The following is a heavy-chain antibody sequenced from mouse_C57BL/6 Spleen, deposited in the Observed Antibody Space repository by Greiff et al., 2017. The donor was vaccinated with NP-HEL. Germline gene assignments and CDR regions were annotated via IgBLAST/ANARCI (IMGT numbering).Heavy chain of an antibody. CDR2: ISYDGSN. CDR1: GYSITSGYY. Sequence: EVQLQQSGPGLVKPSQSLSLTCSVTGYSITSGYYWNWIRQFPGNKLEWMGYISYDGSNNYNPSLKNRISITRDTSKNQFFLKLNSVTTEVTATYYCAREGPFYYGNYEWYFDVWGTGTTVTVSS. J-gene: IGHJ1*03. D-gene: IGHD2-1*01. CDR3: AREGPFYYGNYEWYFDV. V-gene: IGHV3-6*01.